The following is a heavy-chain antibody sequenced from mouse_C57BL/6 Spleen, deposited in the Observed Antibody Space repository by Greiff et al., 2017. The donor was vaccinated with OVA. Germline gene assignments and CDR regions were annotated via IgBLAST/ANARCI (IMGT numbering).Heavy chain of an antibody. Sequence: VQLKQSGPELVKPGASVKIPCKASGYTFTDYNMDWVKQSHGKSLEWIGDINPNNGGTIYNQKFKGKATLTVDKSSSTAYMELRSLTSEDTAVYYCARGDGYGYYAMDYWGQGTSVTVSS. CDR2: INPNNGGT. V-gene: IGHV1-18*01. CDR3: ARGDGYGYYAMDY. CDR1: GYTFTDYN. J-gene: IGHJ4*01. D-gene: IGHD2-3*01.